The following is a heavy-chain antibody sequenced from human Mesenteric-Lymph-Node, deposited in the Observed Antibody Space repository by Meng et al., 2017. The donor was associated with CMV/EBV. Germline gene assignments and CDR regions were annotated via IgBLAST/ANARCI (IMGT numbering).Heavy chain of an antibody. V-gene: IGHV1-8*02. Sequence: QEQLVQSGAEVKNPGASGKDACKAPGYTFTSFDINWVRQATGQGPEWMGWMNPNSGNTGYAQKFQGRVTLTRDTSISTAYMELSSLRSEDTAVYYCARGPSYSSGFPDCWGQGTLVTVSS. CDR1: GYTFTSFD. CDR2: MNPNSGNT. D-gene: IGHD6-19*01. J-gene: IGHJ4*02. CDR3: ARGPSYSSGFPDC.